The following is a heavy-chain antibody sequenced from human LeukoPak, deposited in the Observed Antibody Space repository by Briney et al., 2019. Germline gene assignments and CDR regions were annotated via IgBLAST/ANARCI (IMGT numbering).Heavy chain of an antibody. CDR2: IYPGDSDT. CDR1: GYSFTSYW. V-gene: IGHV5-51*01. Sequence: GESLKISCKGSGYSFTSYWIGWVRQMPGKGREGMGIIYPGDSDTRYSPSFQGQVTISADKSISTAYLQWSSLKASDTAMYYCARLVVGATDAFDIWGQGTMVTVSS. J-gene: IGHJ3*02. CDR3: ARLVVGATDAFDI. D-gene: IGHD1-26*01.